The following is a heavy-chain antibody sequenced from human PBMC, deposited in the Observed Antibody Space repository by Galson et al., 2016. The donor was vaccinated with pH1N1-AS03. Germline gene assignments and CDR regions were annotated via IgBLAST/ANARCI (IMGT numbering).Heavy chain of an antibody. CDR3: ARGSDSSNCYYYGMDV. J-gene: IGHJ6*02. V-gene: IGHV1-2*02. CDR2: INPNSGGT. CDR1: GYTFTGYY. Sequence: SVKVSCKASGYTFTGYYIHWVRQAPGQGLEWMGWINPNSGGTNSAQKFQGRVTMTRDTSISIAYMDLSRLRSDDTAVYYCARGSDSSNCYYYGMDVWGQGATVTVSS. D-gene: IGHD6-13*01.